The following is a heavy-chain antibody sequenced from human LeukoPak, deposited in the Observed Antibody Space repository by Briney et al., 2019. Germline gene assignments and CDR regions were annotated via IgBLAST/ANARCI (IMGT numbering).Heavy chain of an antibody. CDR2: ISGSSSYI. CDR1: GFTFSSYS. D-gene: IGHD6-13*01. CDR3: ASSSSSSWYSP. J-gene: IGHJ5*02. V-gene: IGHV3-21*01. Sequence: PGGSLRLSCAASGFTFSSYSMNWVRQAPGKGLEWVSSISGSSSYIYYADSVKGRFTISRDDAKNSLHLQMNSLRAEDTAVYYCASSSSSSWYSPWGQGTLVTVSS.